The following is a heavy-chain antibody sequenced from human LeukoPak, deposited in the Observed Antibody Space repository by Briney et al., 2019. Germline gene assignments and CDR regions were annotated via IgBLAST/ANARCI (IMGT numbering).Heavy chain of an antibody. CDR1: GGTFSTYG. CDR2: VIPFLGIT. Sequence: SVKGSCKAAGGTFSTYGITWVRQAPGQGREWVGMVIPFLGITNYAQKFQGRVTIMEDKSTSTAYMELSSLRFEDTALYYCAKDRESDILTGYSLRPFDSWGQGTLVTVSS. D-gene: IGHD3-9*01. V-gene: IGHV1-69*04. CDR3: AKDRESDILTGYSLRPFDS. J-gene: IGHJ4*02.